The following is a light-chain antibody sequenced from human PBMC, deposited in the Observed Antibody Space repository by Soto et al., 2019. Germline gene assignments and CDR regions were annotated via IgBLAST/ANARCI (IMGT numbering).Light chain of an antibody. Sequence: DIQMTQSPSTLAASLGDRVTITCRASQSISNWLAWYQQKPGKAPKLLIFKASSLESGVPSRFSGSGSGTEFNLTISSLQYEDFGVYYCQQYNNWHRATFGGGTKVDIK. V-gene: IGKV1-5*03. CDR1: QSISNW. CDR2: KAS. J-gene: IGKJ4*01. CDR3: QQYNNWHRAT.